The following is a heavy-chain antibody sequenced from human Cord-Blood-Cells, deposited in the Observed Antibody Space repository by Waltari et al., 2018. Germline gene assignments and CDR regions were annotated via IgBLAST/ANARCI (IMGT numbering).Heavy chain of an antibody. D-gene: IGHD2-8*02. CDR1: GYSISSGYY. J-gene: IGHJ4*02. V-gene: IGHV4-38-2*02. CDR3: ATGGYDY. Sequence: QVQLQESGPGLVKPSETLSLTCTVSGYSISSGYYWGWIRQPPGKGLEWMGSIYHSGSTYYNPSLKSRVTISVDTSKNQFSLKLSSVTAADTAVYYCATGGYDYWGQGTLVTVSS. CDR2: IYHSGST.